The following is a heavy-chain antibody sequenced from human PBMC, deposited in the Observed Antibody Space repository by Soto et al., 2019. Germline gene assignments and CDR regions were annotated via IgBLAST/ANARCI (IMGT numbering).Heavy chain of an antibody. CDR3: ARDLTDIVVVPAAEFDY. CDR2: ISAYNGNT. Sequence: ASVKVSCKASGYTFTSYGISWVRQAPGQGLEWMGWISAYNGNTNYAQKLQGRVTMTTDTSTSTAYMELRSLRSDDTAVYYCARDLTDIVVVPAAEFDYWGQGTLVTVSS. D-gene: IGHD2-2*01. CDR1: GYTFTSYG. J-gene: IGHJ4*02. V-gene: IGHV1-18*01.